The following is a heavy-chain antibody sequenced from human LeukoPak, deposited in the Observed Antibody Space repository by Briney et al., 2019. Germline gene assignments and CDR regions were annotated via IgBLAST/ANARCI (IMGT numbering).Heavy chain of an antibody. V-gene: IGHV4-4*07. CDR2: IYSSGST. D-gene: IGHD1-1*01. J-gene: IGHJ6*04. Sequence: SETLSLTCTVSGGSISSYYWSWIRQPAGKGLEWIGRIYSSGSTNYNPSLKSRVTMSVDTSKNQFSLKVSSVTAADTAMYFCAKGPRPFPRYIRDVGGKGPTVTASS. CDR1: GGSISSYY. CDR3: AKGPRPFPRYIRDV.